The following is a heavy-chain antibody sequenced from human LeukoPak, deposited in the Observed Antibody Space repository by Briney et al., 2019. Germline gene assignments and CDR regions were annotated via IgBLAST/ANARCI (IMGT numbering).Heavy chain of an antibody. CDR1: GYSFTNYW. J-gene: IGHJ4*02. Sequence: GESLKISCQGSGYSFTNYWIGWVRQMPGKGLEWMGIIYPGDSDTRYSPSFQGQVTISADKSISTAYLQWNSLKASDTAMYYCARRQGCSSTSCPPDYWGQGTLVTVSP. D-gene: IGHD2-2*01. CDR3: ARRQGCSSTSCPPDY. V-gene: IGHV5-51*01. CDR2: IYPGDSDT.